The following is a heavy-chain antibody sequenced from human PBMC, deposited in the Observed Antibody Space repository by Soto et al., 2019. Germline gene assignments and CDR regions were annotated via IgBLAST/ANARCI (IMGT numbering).Heavy chain of an antibody. V-gene: IGHV3-30*18. J-gene: IGHJ6*02. CDR3: ANSSRSYYYYYGMDV. CDR1: GLTLITYG. D-gene: IGHD6-6*01. CDR2: ISNDGSKK. Sequence: QVQLVESGGGVVQPGKSLRLSCAASGLTLITYGRHWVRQAPGKGLEWVAVISNDGSKKHYADSVKGRFTISRDDSENTVYLQMNSLRPDDTAVYYCANSSRSYYYYYGMDVWGQGTTVTVSS.